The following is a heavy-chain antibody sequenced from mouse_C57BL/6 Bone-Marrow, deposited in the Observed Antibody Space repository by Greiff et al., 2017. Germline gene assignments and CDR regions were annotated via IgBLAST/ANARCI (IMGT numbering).Heavy chain of an antibody. CDR2: ISDGGSYT. J-gene: IGHJ3*01. D-gene: IGHD2-1*01. Sequence: EVQLVESGGGLVKLGGSLKLSCAASGFTFSSYAMSWFRQTPEKRLEWVATISDGGSYTYYPDNVKGRFTISRDNAKNNLYLQMSHLKSEDTAMYYCARDLFYYGFAYWCQGTLVTVSA. CDR3: ARDLFYYGFAY. CDR1: GFTFSSYA. V-gene: IGHV5-4*01.